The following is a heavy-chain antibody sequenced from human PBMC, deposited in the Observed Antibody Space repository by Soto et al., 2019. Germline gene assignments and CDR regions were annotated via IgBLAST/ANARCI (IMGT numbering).Heavy chain of an antibody. CDR2: ISGSGGST. CDR3: AKPVTTVVTAPFDD. CDR1: GFTFSSYA. V-gene: IGHV3-23*01. D-gene: IGHD4-17*01. J-gene: IGHJ4*02. Sequence: EVQLLEYGGVLVQPGGSLRLSCAASGFTFSSYAMSWVRQAPVKGLEWVSAISGSGGSTYYAGSVKGRFTISRDNAKNTLYRQMNSLRAEDTAVYDCAKPVTTVVTAPFDDWGQGTLVTVSS.